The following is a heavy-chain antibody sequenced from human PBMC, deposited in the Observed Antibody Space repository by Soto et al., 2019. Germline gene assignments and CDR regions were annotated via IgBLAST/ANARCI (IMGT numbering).Heavy chain of an antibody. Sequence: QVQLVESGGGVVQPGGSLRLSCAASGFSFSRFAIHWVRQAPGKGLEWVAVISKDGSVIYYADTVQGRFTISRENSKSSLFLQVNSLTSEDTAVYHCARSRSGAVPDSLGFWGQGTLVTVSS. CDR1: GFSFSRFA. J-gene: IGHJ4*02. D-gene: IGHD3-10*01. V-gene: IGHV3-30-3*01. CDR3: ARSRSGAVPDSLGF. CDR2: ISKDGSVI.